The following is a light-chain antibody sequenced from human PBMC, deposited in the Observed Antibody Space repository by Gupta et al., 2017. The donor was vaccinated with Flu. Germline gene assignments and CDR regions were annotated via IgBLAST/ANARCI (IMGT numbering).Light chain of an antibody. Sequence: DIQMTQSPSSLSASVGDRVTITCQASQDISNYLNWYQQKPGKAPKLLIYDASNLETGVPSRFSGSGSGTDFTFTISSLQPEDIATYYCQQYDKLPYTFGQETKLEIK. CDR2: DAS. J-gene: IGKJ2*01. CDR1: QDISNY. CDR3: QQYDKLPYT. V-gene: IGKV1-33*01.